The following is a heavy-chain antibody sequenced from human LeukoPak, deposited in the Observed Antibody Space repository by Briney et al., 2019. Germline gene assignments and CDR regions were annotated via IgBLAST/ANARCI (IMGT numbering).Heavy chain of an antibody. V-gene: IGHV3-23*01. Sequence: PGGSLRLSSAASGFTFSSYAMSWVRQAPGKGLEWVSAISGSGGSTYYADSVKGRFTISRDNSKNTLYLQMNSLRAEDTAVYYCAKTVLRYPTGDAFDIWGQGTMVTVSS. CDR1: GFTFSSYA. D-gene: IGHD3-9*01. CDR2: ISGSGGST. J-gene: IGHJ3*02. CDR3: AKTVLRYPTGDAFDI.